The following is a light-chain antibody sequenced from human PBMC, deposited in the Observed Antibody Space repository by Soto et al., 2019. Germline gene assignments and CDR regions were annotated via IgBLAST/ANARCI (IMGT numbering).Light chain of an antibody. V-gene: IGLV2-23*02. Sequence: QSALTQPASVSGSPGQSITISCTGTSSDVGSYNLVSWYQHHPGKAPKLMIYEVSKRPSGVSNRFSGSKSDNTASLTISGLQAEDEADYYCCSYAGSSTLVFGTGTKVTVL. CDR2: EVS. J-gene: IGLJ1*01. CDR3: CSYAGSSTLV. CDR1: SSDVGSYNL.